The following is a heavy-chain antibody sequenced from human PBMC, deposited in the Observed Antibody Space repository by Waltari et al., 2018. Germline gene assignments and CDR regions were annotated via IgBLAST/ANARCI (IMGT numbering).Heavy chain of an antibody. CDR2: ISNSGDTV. CDR1: GFIFSDFY. J-gene: IGHJ5*02. CDR3: ARGSVANP. V-gene: IGHV3-11*04. Sequence: QAQLVESGGGLVRPGGSLRLSCTASGFIFSDFYMSWIRQPTGKGLEWIAYISNSGDTVYYADSVKGRFAVSRDNADNSMFLQMNSLRGNDTAVYYCARGSVANPWGQGALVVVSS. D-gene: IGHD6-19*01.